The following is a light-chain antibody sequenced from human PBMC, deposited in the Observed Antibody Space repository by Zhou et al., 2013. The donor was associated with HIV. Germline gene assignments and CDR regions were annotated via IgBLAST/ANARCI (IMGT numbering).Light chain of an antibody. CDR2: GAS. CDR1: QSVSSN. J-gene: IGKJ1*01. CDR3: QQYDNWRWT. Sequence: EIVMTQSPATLSVSPGERATLSCRASQSVSSNLAWYQQKPGQAPRLLIYGASTRATGVPASFSGSGSGTESTLTISSMQSEDFAVYYCQQYDNWRWTFGQGTKVEIK. V-gene: IGKV3-15*01.